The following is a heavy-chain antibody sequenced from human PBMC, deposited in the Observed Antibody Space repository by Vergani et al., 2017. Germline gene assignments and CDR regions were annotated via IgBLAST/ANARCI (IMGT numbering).Heavy chain of an antibody. CDR2: ISGSGGST. CDR3: AKANPRNSGYDYRYYYHAMDV. D-gene: IGHD5-12*01. CDR1: GFTFNHYA. J-gene: IGHJ6*02. Sequence: EVQLLESGGDLVQPGGSLRLSCAASGFTFNHYAMNWVRQAPGKGLEWVSGISGSGGSTYYAGSVKGRFTISRDRSKNTLYLQMNSLSAGDTAVYYCAKANPRNSGYDYRYYYHAMDVWGQGTTVTVSS. V-gene: IGHV3-23*01.